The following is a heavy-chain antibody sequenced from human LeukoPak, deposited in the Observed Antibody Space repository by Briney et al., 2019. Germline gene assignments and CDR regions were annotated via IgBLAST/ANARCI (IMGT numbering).Heavy chain of an antibody. Sequence: SETLSLTCTVSGGSISSSRYYWGWIRQPPGKGLEWIGNIYYSGGTYYNPSLKSRVTISLDTSKNQFSLKLSSVTAADTAVYYCARRDIAARLNWFDPWGQGTLVTVSS. CDR3: ARRDIAARLNWFDP. J-gene: IGHJ5*02. V-gene: IGHV4-39*01. D-gene: IGHD6-6*01. CDR2: IYYSGGT. CDR1: GGSISSSRYY.